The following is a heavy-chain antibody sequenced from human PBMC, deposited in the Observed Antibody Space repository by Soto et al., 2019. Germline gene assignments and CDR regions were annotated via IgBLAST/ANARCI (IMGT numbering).Heavy chain of an antibody. CDR1: GYTFTSYG. J-gene: IGHJ4*02. CDR3: ARSSYSGYDGGDY. CDR2: ISAYNGNT. Sequence: GASVKVSCKASGYTFTSYGISWVRQAPGQGLEWMGWISAYNGNTNYAQNLQGRVTMTTDRSTSTAYMGLRSLRSDDTAVYYGARSSYSGYDGGDYWGQGTLVTVSS. D-gene: IGHD5-12*01. V-gene: IGHV1-18*01.